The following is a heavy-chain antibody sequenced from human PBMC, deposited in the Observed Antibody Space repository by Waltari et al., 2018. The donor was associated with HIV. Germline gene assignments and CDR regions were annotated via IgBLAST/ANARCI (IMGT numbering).Heavy chain of an antibody. CDR2: INQDGSEA. CDR1: ESIIGSSW. D-gene: IGHD1-26*01. Sequence: EMQLVESGGGLIQPGESLRLSCAGDESIIGSSWITWVRQAPGKGLEWVATINQDGSEAYYVGSVRGRFTIFRDNAEKSVYLKMISLRVEDSAVYYCTRGRGALDSWGQGTLVAVSS. V-gene: IGHV3-7*01. J-gene: IGHJ4*02. CDR3: TRGRGALDS.